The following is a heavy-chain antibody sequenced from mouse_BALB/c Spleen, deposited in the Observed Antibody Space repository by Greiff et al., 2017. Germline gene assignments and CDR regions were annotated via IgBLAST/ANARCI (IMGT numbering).Heavy chain of an antibody. CDR2: IYPGDGDT. Sequence: VQLQQSGAELARPGASVKLSCKASGYTFTSYWMQWVKQRPGQGLEWIGAIYPGDGDTRYTQKFKGKATLTADKSSSTAYMQLSSLASEDSAVYYCARGRSTMITTGAYWGQGTLVTVSA. CDR1: GYTFTSYW. V-gene: IGHV1-87*01. CDR3: ARGRSTMITTGAY. D-gene: IGHD2-4*01. J-gene: IGHJ3*01.